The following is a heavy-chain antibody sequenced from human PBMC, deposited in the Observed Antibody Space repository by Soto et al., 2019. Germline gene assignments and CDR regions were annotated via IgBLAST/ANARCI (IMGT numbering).Heavy chain of an antibody. J-gene: IGHJ4*02. V-gene: IGHV3-30-3*01. Sequence: GGSLRLSCAASGFTFSSYAMHWVRQDPGKGLEWVAVISYDGSNKYYADSVKGRFTISRDNSKNTLYLQMNSMRAEDTAVYYCARDALSGITMFRGVFDYLGQGTLVVFSS. CDR3: ARDALSGITMFRGVFDY. D-gene: IGHD3-10*01. CDR2: ISYDGSNK. CDR1: GFTFSSYA.